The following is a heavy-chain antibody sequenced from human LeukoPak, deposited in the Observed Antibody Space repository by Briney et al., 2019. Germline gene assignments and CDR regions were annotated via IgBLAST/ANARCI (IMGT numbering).Heavy chain of an antibody. D-gene: IGHD5-24*01. CDR2: ISGSGGST. CDR3: ANMASLSWYFDL. V-gene: IGHV3-23*01. CDR1: GFTFSSDS. J-gene: IGHJ2*01. Sequence: GGSLRLSCAASGFTFSSDSMSWVRQAPGKGLEWVSAISGSGGSTYYADSVKGRFTISRDNSKNTLYLQMNSLRAEDTAVYYCANMASLSWYFDLWGRGTLVTVSS.